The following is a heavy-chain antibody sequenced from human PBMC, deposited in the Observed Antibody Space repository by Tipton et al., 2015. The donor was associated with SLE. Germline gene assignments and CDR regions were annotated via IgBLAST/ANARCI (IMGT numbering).Heavy chain of an antibody. V-gene: IGHV4-31*03. J-gene: IGHJ4*02. CDR2: VSYSGST. CDR3: ATEHFDY. Sequence: TLSLTCTVSGDSIGSVTTRAYYWSWIRQHPGKGLEWIGHVSYSGSTYYNPSLRSRLTISVDRSNNLFSLKLNSVTAADTAMYYCATEHFDYWGQGILVTVSP. CDR1: GDSIGSVTTRAYY.